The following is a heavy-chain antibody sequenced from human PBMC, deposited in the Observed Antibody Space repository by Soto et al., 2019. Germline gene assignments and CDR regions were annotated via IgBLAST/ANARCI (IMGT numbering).Heavy chain of an antibody. J-gene: IGHJ6*02. CDR2: IYYSGST. CDR3: ARGTTDQLGWVYYYYGMDV. V-gene: IGHV4-31*03. D-gene: IGHD2-2*01. Sequence: QVQLQESGPGLVKPSQTLSLTCTVSGGSISSGGYYWSWIRQHPGKGLEWIGYIYYSGSTYYNPSLKSRVTISVDTSKNQFSLKLSSVTAADTAVYYCARGTTDQLGWVYYYYGMDVWGQGTTVTVSS. CDR1: GGSISSGGYY.